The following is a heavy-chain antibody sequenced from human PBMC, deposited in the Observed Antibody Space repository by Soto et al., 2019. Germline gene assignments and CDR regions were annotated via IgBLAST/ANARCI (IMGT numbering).Heavy chain of an antibody. D-gene: IGHD3-22*01. J-gene: IGHJ5*02. CDR1: GGSVSSGSYY. Sequence: PSETLSLTCTVSGGSVSSGSYYWSWIRQPPGKGLEWIGYIYYSGSTNYNPSLKSRVTISVDTSKNQFSLKLSSVTAADTAVYYCAREAEYYYDSSGYYHNWFDPWGQGTLVTVSS. CDR3: AREAEYYYDSSGYYHNWFDP. V-gene: IGHV4-61*01. CDR2: IYYSGST.